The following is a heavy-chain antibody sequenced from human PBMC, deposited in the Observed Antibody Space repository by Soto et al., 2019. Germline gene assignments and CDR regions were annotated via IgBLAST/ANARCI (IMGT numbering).Heavy chain of an antibody. D-gene: IGHD3-22*01. J-gene: IGHJ4*02. CDR2: IYYSGTT. CDR3: ARGEYYDSSGYYPL. CDR1: GYSISSSNW. V-gene: IGHV4-28*03. Sequence: PSETLSLTCAVSGYSISSSNWWGWIRQPPGKGLEWIGYIYYSGTTYYNPSLKSRVTISVDTSKNQFSLKLSSVTAADTAVYYCARGEYYDSSGYYPLWGQGTLVTVS.